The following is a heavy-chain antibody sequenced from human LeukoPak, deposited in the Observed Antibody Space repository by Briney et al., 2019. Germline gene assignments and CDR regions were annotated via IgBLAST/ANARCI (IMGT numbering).Heavy chain of an antibody. V-gene: IGHV4-34*01. CDR2: IHYSGST. Sequence: SETLSLTCAVYGGTFSGYFWSWIRQPPGNGLEWIGYIHYSGSTYYNPSLKSRVSISVDTSKNQFSLRLSSVTAADTAVYYCGRAGADSSGYYTIDYWGQGTLVTVSS. D-gene: IGHD3-22*01. J-gene: IGHJ4*02. CDR1: GGTFSGYF. CDR3: GRAGADSSGYYTIDY.